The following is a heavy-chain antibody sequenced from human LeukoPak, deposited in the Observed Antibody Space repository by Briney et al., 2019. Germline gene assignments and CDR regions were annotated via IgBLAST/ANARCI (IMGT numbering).Heavy chain of an antibody. J-gene: IGHJ4*02. CDR3: ARDNGTDYGDRHFDY. Sequence: PSETLSLTCAVYGGSFSGYYWSWIRQPPGKGLEWIGEINHSGSTNYNPSLKSRVTISVDTSKNQFSLKLSSVTAADTAVYYCARDNGTDYGDRHFDYWGQGTLVTVSS. CDR1: GGSFSGYY. CDR2: INHSGST. D-gene: IGHD4-17*01. V-gene: IGHV4-34*01.